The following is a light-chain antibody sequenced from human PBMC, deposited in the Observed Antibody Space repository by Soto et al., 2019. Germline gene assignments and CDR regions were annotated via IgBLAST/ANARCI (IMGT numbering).Light chain of an antibody. V-gene: IGKV1-17*03. J-gene: IGKJ5*01. Sequence: DFQMAQSPSAMSASVGDRVTIACRASQDISRFVAWFQHKPGRAPERLIYETSNLQPGVPSRFSGSGTGTEFTLAISGLQPEDFATYYCLQHNTYPYTFGQGTRLEIK. CDR1: QDISRF. CDR3: LQHNTYPYT. CDR2: ETS.